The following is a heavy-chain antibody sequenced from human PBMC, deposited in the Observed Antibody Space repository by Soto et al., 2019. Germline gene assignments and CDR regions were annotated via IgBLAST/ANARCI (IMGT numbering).Heavy chain of an antibody. J-gene: IGHJ6*02. CDR1: GFTFSSYA. V-gene: IGHV3-23*01. CDR3: AXDYKQQPSPHYYYGMDV. Sequence: GGSLRLSCAASGFTFSSYAMSWVRQAPGKGLEWVSAISGSGGSTYYADSVKGRFTISRDNSKNTLYLQMNSLRAEDTAVYYCAXDYKQQPSPHYYYGMDVWGQGTTVTVSS. CDR2: ISGSGGST. D-gene: IGHD6-13*01.